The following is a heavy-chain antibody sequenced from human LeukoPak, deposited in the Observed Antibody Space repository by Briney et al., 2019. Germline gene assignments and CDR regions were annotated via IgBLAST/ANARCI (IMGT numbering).Heavy chain of an antibody. J-gene: IGHJ4*02. CDR3: AREEGLVLDY. D-gene: IGHD2-8*02. CDR1: GFTFSSYG. Sequence: GGSLRLSCAASGFTFSSYGMHWVRQAPGKGLEWVAVILSDGSKEFYTDSVKGRFTISRDNSKNTLYLQMNSLRAEDTAVYYCAREEGLVLDYWGQGTLVTVSS. V-gene: IGHV3-30*19. CDR2: ILSDGSKE.